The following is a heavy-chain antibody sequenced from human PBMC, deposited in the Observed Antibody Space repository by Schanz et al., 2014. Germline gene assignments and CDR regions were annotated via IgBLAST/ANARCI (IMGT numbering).Heavy chain of an antibody. CDR2: IGVDGTTT. V-gene: IGHV3-23*01. J-gene: IGHJ3*02. Sequence: EVHLLESGGGLVPPGGSLRLSCAASGFGFSSYSMNWVRQAPGKGLEWVSVIGVDGTTTYYADSVKGRFTISRDNSKNTLYLQMNSLRAEDTAVYYCAKGRFGELSAFDIWGQGTMVTVSS. D-gene: IGHD3-10*01. CDR3: AKGRFGELSAFDI. CDR1: GFGFSSYS.